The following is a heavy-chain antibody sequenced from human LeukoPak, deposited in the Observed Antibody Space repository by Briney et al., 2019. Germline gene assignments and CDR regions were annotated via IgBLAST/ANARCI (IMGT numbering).Heavy chain of an antibody. CDR1: GGSVSSGSYY. Sequence: SETLSLTCTVSGGSVSSGSYYWSWIRQPPGKGLEWIGYIYYSGSTNYNPSLKSRITISVDTSKNQFSLKLSSVTAADTAVYYCAREAFGIQRDWFDPWGRGTLVTVSS. CDR3: AREAFGIQRDWFDP. D-gene: IGHD3-10*01. CDR2: IYYSGST. J-gene: IGHJ5*02. V-gene: IGHV4-61*01.